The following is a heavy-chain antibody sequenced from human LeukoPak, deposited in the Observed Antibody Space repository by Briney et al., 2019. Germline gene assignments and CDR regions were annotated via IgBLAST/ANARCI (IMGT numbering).Heavy chain of an antibody. Sequence: GGSLRLSCTASGFTFGDYAMSWVRQAQGKGLEGGGFIRSKAYGGTTEYAASVKGRFTISRDDSKSIAYLQMNSLKTEDTAVYYCTRVGIAVAPFDYWGQGTLVTVSS. D-gene: IGHD6-19*01. CDR2: IRSKAYGGTT. V-gene: IGHV3-49*04. CDR1: GFTFGDYA. J-gene: IGHJ4*02. CDR3: TRVGIAVAPFDY.